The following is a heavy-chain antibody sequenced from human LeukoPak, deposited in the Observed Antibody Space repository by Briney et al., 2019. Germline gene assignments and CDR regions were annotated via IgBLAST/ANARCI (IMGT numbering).Heavy chain of an antibody. D-gene: IGHD5-24*01. CDR3: AREERDGYNYNAFDI. Sequence: GGSLRLSCAASGFTVSSNYMSWVRQAPGKGLEWVSVIYSGGSTYYADSVKGRSTISRDNSKNTLYLQMNSLRAEDTAVYYCAREERDGYNYNAFDIWGQGTMVTVSS. CDR1: GFTVSSNY. CDR2: IYSGGST. V-gene: IGHV3-66*01. J-gene: IGHJ3*02.